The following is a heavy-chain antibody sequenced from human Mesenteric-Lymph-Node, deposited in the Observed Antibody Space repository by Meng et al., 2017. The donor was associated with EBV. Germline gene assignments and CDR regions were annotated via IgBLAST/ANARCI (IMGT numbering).Heavy chain of an antibody. CDR2: IYYSGIT. V-gene: IGHV4-59*01. D-gene: IGHD2/OR15-2a*01. CDR1: GGPITTYY. CDR3: ARSIPIVQTKYNWFDP. J-gene: IGHJ5*02. Sequence: QWQLQESGSGLVKRSETLSLTCTVSGGPITTYYRSWIRQPPGKGPEWIGHIYYSGITKYNPSLKSRVTISVDTSKNQFSLKLTSVTAADTAVYYCARSIPIVQTKYNWFDPWGQGTLVTVSS.